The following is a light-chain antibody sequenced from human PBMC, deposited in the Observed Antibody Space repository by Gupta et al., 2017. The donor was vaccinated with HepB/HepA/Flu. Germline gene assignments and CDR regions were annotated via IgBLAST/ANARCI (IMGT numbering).Light chain of an antibody. V-gene: IGKV1-39*01. CDR2: AAS. Sequence: DIQMTQSPSSLSASVGDTVTITCRPSQTINNYLNWYQWKVGKAPKLLIYAASNLQSGVPSRFSGSGSGTDFTLTISKLQPEDFATYYCQQTDNVPLTFGGGTKVEIK. CDR3: QQTDNVPLT. J-gene: IGKJ4*01. CDR1: QTINNY.